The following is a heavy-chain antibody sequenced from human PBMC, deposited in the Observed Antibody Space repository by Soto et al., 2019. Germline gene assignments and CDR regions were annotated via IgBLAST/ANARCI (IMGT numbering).Heavy chain of an antibody. D-gene: IGHD2-8*01. CDR3: AKHYTNGVDDYFDH. CDR2: ISGSGGST. Sequence: PGGSLRLSCAASGFTFSNYAMNWVRQAPGKGLEWVSGISGSGGSTYYADSVKGRFTISRDNSKNTLYLQMNSLRAEDTAAYYCAKHYTNGVDDYFDHWGQGTPVTVSS. CDR1: GFTFSNYA. J-gene: IGHJ4*02. V-gene: IGHV3-23*01.